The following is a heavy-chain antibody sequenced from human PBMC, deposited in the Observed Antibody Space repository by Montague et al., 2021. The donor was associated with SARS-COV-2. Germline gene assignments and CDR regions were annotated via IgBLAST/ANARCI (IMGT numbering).Heavy chain of an antibody. CDR3: ARPLTGSDAFDI. V-gene: IGHV4-39*01. CDR2: IYYTGNT. Sequence: SETLSLTCTVSGGSISSDSYYWGWIRQPPGKGLEWIGYIYYTGNTYYSPSLKSRLTISVDTSKNQFSLKLSSVTAADTAMFYCARPLTGSDAFDIWGQGTMVTVSS. J-gene: IGHJ3*02. D-gene: IGHD3-9*01. CDR1: GGSISSDSYY.